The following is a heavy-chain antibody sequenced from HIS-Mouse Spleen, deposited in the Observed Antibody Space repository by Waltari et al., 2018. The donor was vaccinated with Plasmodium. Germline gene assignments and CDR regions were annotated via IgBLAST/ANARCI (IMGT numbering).Heavy chain of an antibody. J-gene: IGHJ1*01. CDR3: ARVLGYKAAAGTFVEYFQH. D-gene: IGHD6-13*01. V-gene: IGHV1-2*02. CDR1: GYTFPGYY. Sequence: QVQLVQSGAEVKKPGASVKVSCKASGYTFPGYYLHWVRQAPGQGLAWMGWINPNSGGTNYAQKFQGRVTMTRDTSISTAYMELSRLRSDDTAGYYCARVLGYKAAAGTFVEYFQHWGQGTLVTVSS. CDR2: INPNSGGT.